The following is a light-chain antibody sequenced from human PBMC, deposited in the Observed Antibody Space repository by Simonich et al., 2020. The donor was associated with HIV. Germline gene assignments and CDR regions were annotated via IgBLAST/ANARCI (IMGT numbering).Light chain of an antibody. V-gene: IGLV2-14*01. CDR1: RSYVNTYNY. CDR3: SSYTSSSTWV. J-gene: IGLJ3*02. Sequence: QSALTQPASVSGSPGQSIPIPFPGTRSYVNTYNYLSWYQQHPGKAPKLMIYDVTKRPSGVSNRFSGSKSGNTASLTISGLQAEDEAHYYCSSYTSSSTWVFGGGTKLTVL. CDR2: DVT.